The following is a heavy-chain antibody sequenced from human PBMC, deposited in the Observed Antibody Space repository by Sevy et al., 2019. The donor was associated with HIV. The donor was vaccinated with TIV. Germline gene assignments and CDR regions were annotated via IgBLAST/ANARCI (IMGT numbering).Heavy chain of an antibody. D-gene: IGHD2-8*01. J-gene: IGHJ4*02. Sequence: RHGGSLRLSCAASGFTFNKYSMSWVRQPPGKGLEWVATLSFGCGEINYADSVKGRFTISRDNSKNSFYLQMNNLRAEDTALYYCAREGCTKPHDYWGQGTLVTVSS. CDR2: LSFGCGEI. CDR3: AREGCTKPHDY. CDR1: GFTFNKYS. V-gene: IGHV3-23*01.